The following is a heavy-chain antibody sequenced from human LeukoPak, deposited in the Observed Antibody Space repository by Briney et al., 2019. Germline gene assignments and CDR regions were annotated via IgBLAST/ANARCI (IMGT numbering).Heavy chain of an antibody. V-gene: IGHV4-59*01. J-gene: IGHJ2*01. CDR1: GASISDYS. CDR3: ARVRSNDWYFDL. Sequence: SETLSLTCTVSGASISDYSWSWIRQPPGKGLEWIGSIPYSGNINYNPSLESRVSISVDSSKKQFSLMVSSVTAADTAVYYCARVRSNDWYFDLWGRGTLVAVSS. CDR2: IPYSGNI.